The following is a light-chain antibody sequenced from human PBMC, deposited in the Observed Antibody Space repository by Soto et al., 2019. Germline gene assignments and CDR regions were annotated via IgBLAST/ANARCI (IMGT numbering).Light chain of an antibody. CDR2: GAS. CDR1: QSVSSSY. J-gene: IGKJ5*01. Sequence: EIVLTQSPGTLSLSPGERATLSCRASQSVSSSYLAWYQQKPGQAPRLLIYGASSRATGIPDRFSGSGSGTDFTLTISRLEPEDFAVYYCQQRSNWPPPFGQGTRLEIK. CDR3: QQRSNWPPP. V-gene: IGKV3D-20*02.